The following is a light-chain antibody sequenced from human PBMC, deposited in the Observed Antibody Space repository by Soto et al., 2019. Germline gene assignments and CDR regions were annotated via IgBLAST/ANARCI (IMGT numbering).Light chain of an antibody. J-gene: IGKJ5*01. V-gene: IGKV2-24*01. CDR1: RSLVASDGNAY. Sequence: EIVLTQTPLLSPVTLAQPASISCRSSRSLVASDGNAYLTWLHQRPGQPPRPLIYKVSQRLSGVPDIFSGTGAVTDFTLHISRVEAEDVGTYFCMQATQLRTFGQGTRLEIK. CDR2: KVS. CDR3: MQATQLRT.